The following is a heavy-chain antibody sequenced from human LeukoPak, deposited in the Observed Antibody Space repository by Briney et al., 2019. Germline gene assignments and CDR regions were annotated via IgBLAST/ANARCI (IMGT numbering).Heavy chain of an antibody. J-gene: IGHJ4*02. Sequence: PGGSLRLSCSASGFTFSNYALHWVRQAPGKGLEWVAVISYDGSNKYYADSVKGRFTISRDNSKNTLYVQMKSLRAEDTAVYYCARDSSGSFTELDYWGQGTLVTVSS. CDR2: ISYDGSNK. V-gene: IGHV3-30-3*01. CDR1: GFTFSNYA. D-gene: IGHD1-26*01. CDR3: ARDSSGSFTELDY.